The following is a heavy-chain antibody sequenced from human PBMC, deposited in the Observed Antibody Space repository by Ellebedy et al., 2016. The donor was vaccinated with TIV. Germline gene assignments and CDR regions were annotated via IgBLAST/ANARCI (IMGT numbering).Heavy chain of an antibody. D-gene: IGHD2-2*01. Sequence: SETLSLTXTVSDASISSYYWNWIRQPAGKGLEWVGRIYTGGSTHYNPSLKSRVSMSVDTSKNQFSLKLTSVTAADTALYYCARDRGCSSSSCYEEYFDYWGQGLRVTVSS. CDR3: ARDRGCSSSSCYEEYFDY. V-gene: IGHV4-4*07. CDR2: IYTGGST. J-gene: IGHJ4*02. CDR1: DASISSYY.